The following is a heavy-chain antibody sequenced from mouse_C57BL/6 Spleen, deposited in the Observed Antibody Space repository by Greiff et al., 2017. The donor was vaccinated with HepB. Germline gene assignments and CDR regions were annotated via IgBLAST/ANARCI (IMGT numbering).Heavy chain of an antibody. V-gene: IGHV7-3*01. D-gene: IGHD4-1*01. J-gene: IGHJ1*03. CDR2: IRNKANGYTT. CDR3: ARTGTGFHWYFDV. CDR1: GFTFTDYY. Sequence: EVKLVESGGGLVQPGGSLSLSCAASGFTFTDYYMSWVRQPPGKALEWLGFIRNKANGYTTEYSASVKGRFTISRDNSQSILYLQMNALRAEDSATYYCARTGTGFHWYFDVWGTGTTVTVSS.